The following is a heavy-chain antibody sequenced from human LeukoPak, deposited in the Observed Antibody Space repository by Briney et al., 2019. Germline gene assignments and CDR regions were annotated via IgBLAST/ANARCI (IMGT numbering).Heavy chain of an antibody. CDR3: ARTADSSSWPVHFDY. V-gene: IGHV3-21*01. D-gene: IGHD6-13*01. J-gene: IGHJ4*02. CDR1: GFTFSSYS. Sequence: PGGSLRLSCAASGFTFSSYSMNWVRQAPGKGLEWVSSISSSSSYIYYADSVKGRFTISRDNAKNSLYLQMNILRAEDTAVYYCARTADSSSWPVHFDYWGQGTLVTVSS. CDR2: ISSSSSYI.